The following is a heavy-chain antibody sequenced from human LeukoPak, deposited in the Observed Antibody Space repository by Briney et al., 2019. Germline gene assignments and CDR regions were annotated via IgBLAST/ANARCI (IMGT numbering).Heavy chain of an antibody. D-gene: IGHD6-6*01. J-gene: IGHJ6*03. Sequence: GGSLRLSCAASGFTFSSYGMHWVRQAPGKGLEWVAVIWCDGSNKYYADSVKGRFTISRDNSKNTLYLQMNSLRAEDTAVYYCAKGVYSSSPYYYYYYMDVWGKGTTVTVSS. CDR3: AKGVYSSSPYYYYYYMDV. V-gene: IGHV3-33*06. CDR1: GFTFSSYG. CDR2: IWCDGSNK.